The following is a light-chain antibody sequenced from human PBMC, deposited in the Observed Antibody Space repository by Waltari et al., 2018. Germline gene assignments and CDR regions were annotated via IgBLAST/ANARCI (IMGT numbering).Light chain of an antibody. Sequence: QSALTQPPSASGSHGQSVTISCTGTSSDIGGYNYVSWYQQRPGKAPKLLIYEVTKRPSGVPDRFSGSKSANTASLTISGLQAEDEADYYCSSYAGSNYVAFGGGTKLTVL. CDR2: EVT. CDR3: SSYAGSNYVA. J-gene: IGLJ2*01. CDR1: SSDIGGYNY. V-gene: IGLV2-8*01.